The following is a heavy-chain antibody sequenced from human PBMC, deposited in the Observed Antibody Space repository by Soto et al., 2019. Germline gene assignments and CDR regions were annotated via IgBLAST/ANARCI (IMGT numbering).Heavy chain of an antibody. CDR2: IIPIFGTA. CDR1: GGTFSSYA. Sequence: GASVKVSCKASGGTFSSYAISWVRQAPGQGLEWMGGIIPIFGTANYAQKFQGRVTITADESTSTAYMELSSLRSEDTAMYYCARPYYDSSGYLGGYYYYGMDVWGQGTTVTVSS. D-gene: IGHD3-22*01. V-gene: IGHV1-69*13. CDR3: ARPYYDSSGYLGGYYYYGMDV. J-gene: IGHJ6*02.